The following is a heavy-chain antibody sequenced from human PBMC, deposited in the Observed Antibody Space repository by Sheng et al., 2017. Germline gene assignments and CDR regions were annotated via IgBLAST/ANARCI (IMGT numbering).Heavy chain of an antibody. CDR1: GFTFSSYA. CDR3: ASAFFXTGTGYYYYGMDV. Sequence: EAQLLESGGGLVQPGGSLRLSCAASGFTFSSYAMSWVRQAPGKGLEWVSAISGSGGSTYYADSVKGRFTISRDNSKNTLYLQMNSLRAEDTAVYYCASAFFXTGTGYYYYGMDVWGQGTTVTVSS. J-gene: IGHJ6*02. D-gene: IGHD1-1*01. V-gene: IGHV3-23*01. CDR2: ISGSGGST.